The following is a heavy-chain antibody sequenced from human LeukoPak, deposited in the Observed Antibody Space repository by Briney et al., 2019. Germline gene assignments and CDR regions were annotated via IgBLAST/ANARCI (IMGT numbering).Heavy chain of an antibody. D-gene: IGHD3-22*01. V-gene: IGHV3-23*01. CDR1: GFTFSTYA. J-gene: IGHJ4*02. Sequence: GGSLRLSCAASGFTFSTYAMSWVRQAPGKGLEWVSTISGNGGTTYYADSVKGRFTISRDNSKNTLYLQMNSLRAEDTAVYYCAKASTFYYDSSGYYYLDYWGQGTLVTVSS. CDR2: ISGNGGTT. CDR3: AKASTFYYDSSGYYYLDY.